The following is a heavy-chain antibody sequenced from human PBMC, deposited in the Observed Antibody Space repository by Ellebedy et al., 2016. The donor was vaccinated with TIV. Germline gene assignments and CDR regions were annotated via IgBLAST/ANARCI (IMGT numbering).Heavy chain of an antibody. J-gene: IGHJ6*02. D-gene: IGHD2-21*01. CDR1: GGSISSYY. V-gene: IGHV4-59*01. Sequence: GSLRLSXTVSGGSISSYYWSWIRQPPGKGLEWIGYIYYSGSTNYNPSLKSRVTISVDTAKNQFSLKLSSVTAADTAVYYCARHTGDYYGMDVWGQGTTVTVSS. CDR3: ARHTGDYYGMDV. CDR2: IYYSGST.